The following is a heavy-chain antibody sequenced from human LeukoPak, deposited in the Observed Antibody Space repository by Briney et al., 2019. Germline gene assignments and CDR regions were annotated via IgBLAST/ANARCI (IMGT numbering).Heavy chain of an antibody. CDR1: GGSISTSSYY. Sequence: SETLSLTCTVSGGSISTSSYYWGWIRQPPGKGLEWIGSIYYSGSTYYNPSPKSRVTISVDTSKNQFSLKLSSVTAADTAVYYCARALWFGELLFGPWGQGTLVTVSS. CDR2: IYYSGST. CDR3: ARALWFGELLFGP. V-gene: IGHV4-39*01. D-gene: IGHD3-10*01. J-gene: IGHJ5*02.